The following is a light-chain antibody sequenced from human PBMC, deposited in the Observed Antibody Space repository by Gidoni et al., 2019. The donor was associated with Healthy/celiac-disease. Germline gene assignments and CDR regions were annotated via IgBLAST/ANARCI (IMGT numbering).Light chain of an antibody. CDR2: AAS. CDR3: QQSYSTPRFT. J-gene: IGKJ4*01. CDR1: QSISSY. Sequence: DIQMTQSPSSLSASVGDRVTITCRASQSISSYLNWYQQKPGKAPKHLIYAASSLQSGVPSRFSGSGSGTDFTLTISSLQPEDFATYYCQQSYSTPRFTFXGXTKVEIK. V-gene: IGKV1-39*01.